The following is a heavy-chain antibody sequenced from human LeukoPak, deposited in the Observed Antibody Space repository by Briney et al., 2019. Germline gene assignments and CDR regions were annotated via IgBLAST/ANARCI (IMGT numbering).Heavy chain of an antibody. D-gene: IGHD5-18*01. J-gene: IGHJ4*02. CDR1: GLDFSDSG. CDR2: ISSSSRYI. V-gene: IGHV3-21*01. Sequence: GGSLRLSCVASGLDFSDSGMLWVRQAPGKGLEWLSSISSSSRYIYYAVSVKGRLTISRDNAKNSLYLHMDRLRAEDTAVYYCAREFTAMAFDYWGQGALVTVSS. CDR3: AREFTAMAFDY.